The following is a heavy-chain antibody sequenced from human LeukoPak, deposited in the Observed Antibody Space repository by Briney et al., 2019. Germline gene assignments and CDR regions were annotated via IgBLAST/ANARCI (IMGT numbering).Heavy chain of an antibody. CDR1: GYTFTGYY. Sequence: GASVKVSCKASGYTFTGYYMHWVRQAPGQGLEWMGRINPDSGGTNYAQKFQGRVTMTRDTSISTAYMELSRLRSDDTAVYYCARESLDYGVDYWGQGTLVTVSS. J-gene: IGHJ4*02. CDR2: INPDSGGT. D-gene: IGHD4-17*01. V-gene: IGHV1-2*06. CDR3: ARESLDYGVDY.